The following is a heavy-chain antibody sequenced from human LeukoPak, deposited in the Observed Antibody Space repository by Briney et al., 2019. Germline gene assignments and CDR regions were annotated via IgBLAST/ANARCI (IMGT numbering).Heavy chain of an antibody. J-gene: IGHJ3*02. CDR1: GYTFTSYA. CDR3: ARGAVVVVTYGAFDI. V-gene: IGHV7-4-1*02. CDR2: INTNTGNP. D-gene: IGHD3-22*01. Sequence: EASVKVSCKASGYTFTSYAMNWVRQAPGQGLEWMGWINTNTGNPTYAQGFTGRFVFSLDTSVSTAYLQISSLKAEDTAVYYCARGAVVVVTYGAFDIWGQGTMVTVSS.